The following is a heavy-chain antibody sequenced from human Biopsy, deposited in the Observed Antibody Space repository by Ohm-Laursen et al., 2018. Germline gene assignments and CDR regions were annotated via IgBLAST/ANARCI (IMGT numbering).Heavy chain of an antibody. CDR1: GGSFTGHY. V-gene: IGHV4-31*03. Sequence: PSETLSLTCTVSGGSFTGHYWNWIRHHPGKGLEWIGNIFYSANTYYNPSLKSRVTISVDTSKNQFSLKLSSVTAADTAVYYCARLGSGDYFPTFFDFWGQGALVIVSS. CDR3: ARLGSGDYFPTFFDF. J-gene: IGHJ4*02. CDR2: IFYSANT. D-gene: IGHD5-12*01.